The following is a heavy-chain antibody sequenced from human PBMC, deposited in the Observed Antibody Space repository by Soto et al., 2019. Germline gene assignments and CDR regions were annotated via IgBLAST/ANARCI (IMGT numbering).Heavy chain of an antibody. J-gene: IGHJ6*02. CDR1: GFTFSKYA. CDR3: AKDSPLAVRGVIINHYYGMDV. D-gene: IGHD3-10*01. CDR2: IVGSGET. Sequence: GGSLRLSCAASGFTFSKYAMMWVRQAPGKGLEWVSGIVGSGETYHADSVKGRFTISRDNSKNTLYLQMNSLRAEDAAVYYCAKDSPLAVRGVIINHYYGMDVWGQGTTVTVSS. V-gene: IGHV3-23*01.